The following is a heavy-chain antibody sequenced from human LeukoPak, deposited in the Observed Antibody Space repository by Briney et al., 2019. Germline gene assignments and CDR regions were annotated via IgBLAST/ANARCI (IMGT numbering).Heavy chain of an antibody. CDR3: ARAPLPLVVVPAAMTHYYYGMDV. CDR2: IITMFGTA. CDR1: GGTFIIYA. D-gene: IGHD2-2*01. Sequence: AVRVSCKASGGTFIIYAISGGRQAPGEGGGWMGGIITMFGTANYAQKFQCRVTITAHQSTSTAYMELSSLRSEDTAVYYCARAPLPLVVVPAAMTHYYYGMDVWGKGTTVTVSS. V-gene: IGHV1-69*13. J-gene: IGHJ6*04.